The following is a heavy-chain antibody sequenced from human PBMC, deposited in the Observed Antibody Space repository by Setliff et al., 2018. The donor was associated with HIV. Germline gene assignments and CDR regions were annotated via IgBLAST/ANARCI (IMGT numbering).Heavy chain of an antibody. V-gene: IGHV4-59*01. Sequence: TSETLSLTCSVSGVSIRTYYWSWVRQVPGKGPEWIGNAYYGGSTDYNTYNPSLKSRVTVIIDIYKNQMSLNLRSVTAADTAVYYCARHLTYDTIPSLTAFGLDGWGPGTTVTVSS. D-gene: IGHD3-22*01. CDR1: GVSIRTYY. CDR3: ARHLTYDTIPSLTAFGLDG. J-gene: IGHJ6*02. CDR2: AYYGGSTDYN.